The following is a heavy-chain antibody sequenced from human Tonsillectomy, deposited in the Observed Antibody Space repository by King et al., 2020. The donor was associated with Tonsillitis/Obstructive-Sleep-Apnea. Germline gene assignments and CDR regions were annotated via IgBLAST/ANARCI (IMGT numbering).Heavy chain of an antibody. V-gene: IGHV1-69*04. CDR2: IIPMLDIR. CDR1: GGTINSYG. D-gene: IGHD6-13*01. CDR3: ATSTASGAAAGGFDF. J-gene: IGHJ3*01. Sequence: QLVQSGAEVKKPGSSVKVPCKASGGTINSYGISWVRQAPGQGLEWMGRIIPMLDIRNYAQKFQGRVTFTADTSTSTAYLELSSLRSEDTAVYYCATSTASGAAAGGFDFWGQGTIVTVSS.